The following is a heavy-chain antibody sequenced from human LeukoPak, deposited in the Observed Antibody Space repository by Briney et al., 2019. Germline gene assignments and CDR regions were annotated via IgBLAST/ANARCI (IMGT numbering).Heavy chain of an antibody. CDR2: IGTPGDT. J-gene: IGHJ4*02. CDR3: ARSAAAGTIELDY. Sequence: GGSLRLSCAASGFTFSSYDMPWVRQATGKGLEWVSGIGTPGDTYYPGSVKGRFTISRENAKNSLYLQMNSLRAGDTAVYYCARSAAAGTIELDYWGQGTLVTVSS. D-gene: IGHD6-13*01. V-gene: IGHV3-13*01. CDR1: GFTFSSYD.